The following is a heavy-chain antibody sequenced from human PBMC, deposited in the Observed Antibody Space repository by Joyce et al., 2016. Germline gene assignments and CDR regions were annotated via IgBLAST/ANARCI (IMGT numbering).Heavy chain of an antibody. J-gene: IGHJ5*02. CDR3: ARAPAIIMNRWFDP. Sequence: QVQLVQSGGEVKKPGASVKVSCKASGYTFTSYGISWVRQAPGQGLEWMGWISAYNGNTNYAQKFQGRGTMTTDTATGAGDMELRSLRSDDTAVYYCARAPAIIMNRWFDPWGHGAPVTISS. D-gene: IGHD3-22*01. CDR2: ISAYNGNT. V-gene: IGHV1-18*01. CDR1: GYTFTSYG.